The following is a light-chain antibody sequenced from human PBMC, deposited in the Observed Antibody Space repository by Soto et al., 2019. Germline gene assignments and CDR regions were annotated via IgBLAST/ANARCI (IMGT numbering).Light chain of an antibody. Sequence: EIVMTQSPATLSVSPGERATLSCRASQSVSRNLAWYQQKPGQAPRLLIYDASTRATGVPARFIGSGSGTDFTLTISSLQAEDFATYYCQQTRSYPSTFGGGTKVDIK. CDR2: DAS. CDR3: QQTRSYPST. CDR1: QSVSRN. V-gene: IGKV3-15*01. J-gene: IGKJ4*01.